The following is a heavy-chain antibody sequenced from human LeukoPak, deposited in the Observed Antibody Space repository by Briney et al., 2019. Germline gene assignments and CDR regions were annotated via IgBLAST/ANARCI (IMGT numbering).Heavy chain of an antibody. J-gene: IGHJ4*02. V-gene: IGHV3-30*04. CDR2: ISYDGSNK. D-gene: IGHD5/OR15-5a*01. Sequence: GRSLRLSCAASGFTFSSYAMHWVRQAPGKGLEWVAVISYDGSNKYYADSVKGRFTISRDNSKNTLYLQMNSLRAEDTAVYYCANFIVYATTYFDYWGQGTLVTVSS. CDR1: GFTFSSYA. CDR3: ANFIVYATTYFDY.